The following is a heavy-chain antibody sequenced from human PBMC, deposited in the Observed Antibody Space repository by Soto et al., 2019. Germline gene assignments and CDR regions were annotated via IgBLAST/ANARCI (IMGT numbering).Heavy chain of an antibody. V-gene: IGHV4-31*03. D-gene: IGHD5-12*01. Sequence: PSETLSLTCTVSGGSISSGGYYWSWIRQQPGKGLEWIGYIYYSGSTYYNPSLKSRVTISVDTSKNQFSLKLSSVTAADTAVYYCARGGGVATIFNSYFDYWGQGTLVTVSS. CDR2: IYYSGST. J-gene: IGHJ4*02. CDR3: ARGGGVATIFNSYFDY. CDR1: GGSISSGGYY.